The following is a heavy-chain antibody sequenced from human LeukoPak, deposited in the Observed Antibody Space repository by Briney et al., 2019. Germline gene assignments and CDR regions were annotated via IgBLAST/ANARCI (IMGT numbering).Heavy chain of an antibody. CDR1: GGSISSGGYS. CDR2: IYHSGST. CDR3: ARARIAAAGTIGY. V-gene: IGHV4-30-2*01. J-gene: IGHJ4*02. D-gene: IGHD6-13*01. Sequence: SQTLSLTCAVSGGSISSGGYSWSWIRQPPGKGLEWIGYIYHSGSTYYNPSLKSRVTISVDRSKNQFSLKLSSVTAADTTVYYCARARIAAAGTIGYWGQGTLVTVSS.